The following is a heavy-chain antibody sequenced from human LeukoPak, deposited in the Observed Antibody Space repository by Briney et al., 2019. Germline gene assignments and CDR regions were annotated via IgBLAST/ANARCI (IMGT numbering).Heavy chain of an antibody. CDR3: ATSSMDAFDI. D-gene: IGHD2-2*01. CDR1: GYTLTELS. V-gene: IGHV1-24*01. J-gene: IGHJ3*02. CDR2: FDPKDDET. Sequence: ASVKVSYKVSGYTLTELSMHWVRQAPGKGLEWMGGFDPKDDETIYAQKFQGRVTMTEDTSTDTAYMELSSLRSEDTAVYYCATSSMDAFDIWGQGIMVTVSS.